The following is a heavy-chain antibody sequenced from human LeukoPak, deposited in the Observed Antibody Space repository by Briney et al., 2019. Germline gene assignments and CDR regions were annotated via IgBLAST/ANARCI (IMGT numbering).Heavy chain of an antibody. CDR2: ISGSGTVP. J-gene: IGHJ3*02. CDR3: ARSASGSYYAFDI. V-gene: IGHV3-23*01. D-gene: IGHD3-10*01. CDR1: GLTFSNYA. Sequence: PGGSLRLSCAASGLTFSNYAMTWVRQAPGKGLELVSAISGSGTVPYYADSVRGRFTISRDNSKNTLYLQMNSLRAEDTALYYCARSASGSYYAFDIWGQRTMVTVSS.